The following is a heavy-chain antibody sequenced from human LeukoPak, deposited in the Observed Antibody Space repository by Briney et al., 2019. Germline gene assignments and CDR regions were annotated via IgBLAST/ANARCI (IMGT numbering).Heavy chain of an antibody. CDR2: ISWNSGSI. Sequence: PGRSLRLSCAASGFTFDDYAMHWVRQAPGKGLEWVSGISWNSGSIGYADSVKGRFTISRDNAKNSLYLQMNSLRAEDTALYYCAKGGGGYSYGLGGGPDYWGQGTLVTVSS. J-gene: IGHJ4*02. V-gene: IGHV3-9*01. CDR1: GFTFDDYA. D-gene: IGHD5-18*01. CDR3: AKGGGGYSYGLGGGPDY.